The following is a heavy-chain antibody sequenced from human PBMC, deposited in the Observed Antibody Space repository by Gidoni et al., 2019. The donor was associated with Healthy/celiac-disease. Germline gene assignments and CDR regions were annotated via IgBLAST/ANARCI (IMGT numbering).Heavy chain of an antibody. D-gene: IGHD3-22*01. CDR3: ARQDSSGYTSDY. CDR2: IYYSGST. J-gene: IGHJ4*02. V-gene: IGHV4-59*01. CDR1: GGSISSYY. Sequence: QVQLQESRPGLVKPSETLSLTCTVSGGSISSYYWSWIRQPPGKGLEWIGYIYYSGSTNYNPSLKSRVTISVDTSKNQFSLKLSSVTAADTAVYYCARQDSSGYTSDYWGQGTLVTVSS.